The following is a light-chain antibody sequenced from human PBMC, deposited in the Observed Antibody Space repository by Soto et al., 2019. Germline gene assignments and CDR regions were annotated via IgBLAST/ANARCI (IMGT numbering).Light chain of an antibody. CDR2: GVN. CDR1: SSDVGYYNY. V-gene: IGLV2-14*03. CDR3: SSYTTTSTYVI. J-gene: IGLJ2*01. Sequence: QSVLTQPASVSGSPGQSITISCTGTSSDVGYYNYVSWYQQHPGKAPKLMIYGVNNRPSGVSDRFSASKSGNTASLTISGLQGEDEADYYCSSYTTTSTYVIFGGGTKLTVL.